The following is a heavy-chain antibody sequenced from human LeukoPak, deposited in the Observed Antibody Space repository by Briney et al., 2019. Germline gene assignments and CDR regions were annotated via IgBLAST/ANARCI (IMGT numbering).Heavy chain of an antibody. J-gene: IGHJ4*02. CDR3: AREVVVAATVDY. CDR2: NYYRGNN. V-gene: IGHV4-30-4*02. CDR1: GRSISSVDYY. D-gene: IGHD2-15*01. Sequence: PSDTLSLTCTLSGRSISSVDYYWRSIRQPPAKVLWWVEYNYYRGNNYYNPFLRSRVTISVDTYKNQFSLKLSSVTAADTDVYYCAREVVVAATVDYWGQGTLVTVSS.